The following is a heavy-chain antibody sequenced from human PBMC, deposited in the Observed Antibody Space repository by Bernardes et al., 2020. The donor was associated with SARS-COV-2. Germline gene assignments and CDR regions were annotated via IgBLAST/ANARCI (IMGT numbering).Heavy chain of an antibody. D-gene: IGHD3-22*01. CDR1: GGSISSYY. Sequence: SETLSLTCTVSGGSISSYYWSWIRQPPGKGLEWIGYIYYSGSTNYNPSLKSRVTISVDTSKNQFSLKLSSVTAADTAVYYCARMGEMDDSSGRAQDYYYYYGMDVWGQGTTVTVSS. CDR2: IYYSGST. V-gene: IGHV4-59*01. J-gene: IGHJ6*02. CDR3: ARMGEMDDSSGRAQDYYYYYGMDV.